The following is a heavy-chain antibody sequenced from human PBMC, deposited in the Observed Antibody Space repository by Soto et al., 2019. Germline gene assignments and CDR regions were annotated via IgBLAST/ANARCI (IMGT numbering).Heavy chain of an antibody. V-gene: IGHV3-48*01. CDR2: ISSSSSTI. Sequence: GGSLRLSCAASGFTFSSYSMNWVRQAPGKGLEWVSYISSSSSTIYYADSVKGRFTISRDNAKNSLYLQMNSLRAEDTAVYYCAREPQAGYFDYWGQGTLVTVSS. J-gene: IGHJ4*02. CDR3: AREPQAGYFDY. CDR1: GFTFSSYS.